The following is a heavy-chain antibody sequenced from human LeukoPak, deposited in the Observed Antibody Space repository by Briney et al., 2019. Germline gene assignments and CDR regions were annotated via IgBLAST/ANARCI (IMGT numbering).Heavy chain of an antibody. J-gene: IGHJ4*02. D-gene: IGHD6-13*01. V-gene: IGHV4-59*01. CDR2: IYYSGST. Sequence: SGTLSLTCTVSGGSISSYYWSWIRQPPGKGLEWIGYIYYSGSTNYNPSLKSRVTISVDTSKNQFSLKLSSVTAADTAVYYCARVGTILSIAAAAYYFDYWGQGTLVTVSS. CDR3: ARVGTILSIAAAAYYFDY. CDR1: GGSISSYY.